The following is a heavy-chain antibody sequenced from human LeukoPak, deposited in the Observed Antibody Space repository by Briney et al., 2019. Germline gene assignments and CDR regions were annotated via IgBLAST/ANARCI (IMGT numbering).Heavy chain of an antibody. D-gene: IGHD6-19*01. J-gene: IGHJ4*02. V-gene: IGHV4-34*01. CDR2: NNHSGST. CDR1: GGSFSGYY. CDR3: ALSGWYPKIDY. Sequence: SETLSLTCAVYGGSFSGYYWSWIRQPPGKGLEWIGENNHSGSTNYNPSLKSRVTISVDTSKNQFSLKLSSVTAADTAVYHCALSGWYPKIDYWGQGTLVTVSS.